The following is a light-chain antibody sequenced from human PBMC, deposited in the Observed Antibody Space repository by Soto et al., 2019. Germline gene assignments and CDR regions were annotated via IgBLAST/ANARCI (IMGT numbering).Light chain of an antibody. V-gene: IGLV1-44*01. Sequence: QSVLTQPPSASGTPGQSVTISCFGSSSNIGSNTVSWYQQLPGTAPKVLIYFNNQRPSGVPDRFSGSKSGTSASLAISGLQSEDEADYYCAAWDDRLSGWVFGGGTQLTVL. CDR2: FNN. J-gene: IGLJ3*02. CDR1: SSNIGSNT. CDR3: AAWDDRLSGWV.